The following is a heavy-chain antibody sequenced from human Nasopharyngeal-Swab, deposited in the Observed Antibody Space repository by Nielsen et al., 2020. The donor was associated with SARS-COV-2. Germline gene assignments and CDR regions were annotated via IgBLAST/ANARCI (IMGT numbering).Heavy chain of an antibody. V-gene: IGHV4-34*01. CDR3: VRTGAGTTVPTH. J-gene: IGHJ4*02. CDR1: GGSFSGYY. CDR2: INHSGST. Sequence: SETLSLTCAVYGGSFSGYYWSWIRQPPGKGLEWIGEINHSGSTNYNPSLKSRVTISVDTSKNQFSLKLSSVTAADTAVYYCVRTGAGTTVPTHWGQGTLVTVSS. D-gene: IGHD4-17*01.